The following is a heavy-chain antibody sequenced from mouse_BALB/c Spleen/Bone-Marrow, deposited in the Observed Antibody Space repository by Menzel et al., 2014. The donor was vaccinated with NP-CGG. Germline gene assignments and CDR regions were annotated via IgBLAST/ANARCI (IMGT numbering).Heavy chain of an antibody. CDR2: SRNKAKHYTT. V-gene: IGHV7-1*02. D-gene: IGHD2-10*02. J-gene: IGHJ3*01. CDR1: GFTFSDFY. CDR3: ARDVGYGNYFVY. Sequence: EVQGVESGGGLVQPGDSLRLSCATSGFTFSDFYMEWVRQPPGKRLEWIAASRNKAKHYTTEYSASVKGRFIVSRDTSQSIRYLQMNALRAEDTAIYYCARDVGYGNYFVYWGQGTLVTVST.